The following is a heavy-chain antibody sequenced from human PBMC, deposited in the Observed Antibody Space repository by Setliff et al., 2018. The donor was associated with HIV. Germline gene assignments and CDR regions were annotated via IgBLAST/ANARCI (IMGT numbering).Heavy chain of an antibody. CDR2: ISAYNGNT. V-gene: IGHV1-18*01. CDR3: ARDPKRYYDILTGYPSYYGIDV. D-gene: IGHD3-9*01. Sequence: ASVKVSCKASGYTFTSYGISWVRQAPGQGLEWMGWISAYNGNTNYAQKLQGRVTMTTDTSTSTAYMELRSLRSDDTAVYYCARDPKRYYDILTGYPSYYGIDVWGQGTTVTVSS. J-gene: IGHJ6*02. CDR1: GYTFTSYG.